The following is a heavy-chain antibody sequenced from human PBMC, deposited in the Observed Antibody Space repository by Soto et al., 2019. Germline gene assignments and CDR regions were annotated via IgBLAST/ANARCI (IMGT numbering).Heavy chain of an antibody. CDR1: GGALSRHY. J-gene: IGHJ4*02. V-gene: IGHV4-59*11. CDR3: ARDKEVGATNGFDY. D-gene: IGHD1-26*01. CDR2: IYYSGST. Sequence: PETFSLTCTTSGGALSRHYCIWIRQRPGKGLEWIGYIYYSGSTNYNPSLKSRVTISVDTSKNQFSLKLSSVTAADTAVYYCARDKEVGATNGFDYWGQGTLVNVFS.